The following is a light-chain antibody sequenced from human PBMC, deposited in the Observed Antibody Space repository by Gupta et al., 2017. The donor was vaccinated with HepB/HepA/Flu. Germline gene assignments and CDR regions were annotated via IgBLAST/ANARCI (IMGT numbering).Light chain of an antibody. V-gene: IGKV3-15*01. Sequence: EIVMTQSPVTLSVSPGERATLSCRASQSVRNNLAWYQQKPGQTPRLLIYGASTRATGIPARFSGSGSGTEFTLTISSLQSEYFAVYYCQQYNSWPRAFGQGTKVEIK. CDR3: QQYNSWPRA. CDR2: GAS. J-gene: IGKJ1*01. CDR1: QSVRNN.